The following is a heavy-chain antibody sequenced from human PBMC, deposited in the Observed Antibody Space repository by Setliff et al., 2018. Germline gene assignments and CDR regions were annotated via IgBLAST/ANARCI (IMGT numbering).Heavy chain of an antibody. Sequence: SETLSLTCTVSGASINNHFWSWIRQPPGKGLEWIASIYYDGRTFAHPSVRGRVTISEDTSKNHFSLRMTSVTAADTAMYYCARVFGDNDLPDIWGQGTLVTVSS. CDR2: IYYDGRT. CDR1: GASINNHF. V-gene: IGHV4-59*11. CDR3: ARVFGDNDLPDI. J-gene: IGHJ4*02. D-gene: IGHD2-21*02.